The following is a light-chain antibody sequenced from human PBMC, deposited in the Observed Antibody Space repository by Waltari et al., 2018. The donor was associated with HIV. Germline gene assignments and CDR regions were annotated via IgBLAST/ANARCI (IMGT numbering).Light chain of an antibody. CDR2: NDY. V-gene: IGLV1-47*01. CDR1: SSNVGRDN. Sequence: QSALTQPPSTSGTPGQRVTMPCSGSSSNVGRDNVYWYQQIPGTAPKLLIYNDYQRPSGVPDRFSGSKSGTSASLAISGLRSEDEADYYCAAWDNILSGYVFGTGTKVTVL. J-gene: IGLJ1*01. CDR3: AAWDNILSGYV.